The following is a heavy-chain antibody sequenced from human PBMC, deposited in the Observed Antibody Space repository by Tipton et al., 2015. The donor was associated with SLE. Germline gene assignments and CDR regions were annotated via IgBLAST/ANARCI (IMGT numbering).Heavy chain of an antibody. CDR3: ARAPSGSHDFDY. J-gene: IGHJ4*02. CDR2: IFYGSA. Sequence: TLSLTCTVSGGSISNFYWSWIRQPPGKGLEWLGYIFYGSANYNPSLKSRVAISVDTSKNQFSLRLSSVTAADTAVYYCARAPSGSHDFDYWGQGTLVTVSS. V-gene: IGHV4-59*01. CDR1: GGSISNFY. D-gene: IGHD1-26*01.